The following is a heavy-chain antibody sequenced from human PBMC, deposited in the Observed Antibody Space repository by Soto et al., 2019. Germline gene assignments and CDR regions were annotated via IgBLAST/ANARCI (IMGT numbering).Heavy chain of an antibody. J-gene: IGHJ6*02. D-gene: IGHD2-21*02. CDR1: GYTFRNYI. Sequence: QVQLVQSAGEVKKPGASAIVSCQASGYTFRNYIIAWLRQAPGQGLEWMGWISPYNGNTNYARQFRGRVTLTTDPSTSAAYLELRNLGSDDAATYYCARYCAGNACYSRHYYAMDVGGQGTTVSVSS. CDR2: ISPYNGNT. CDR3: ARYCAGNACYSRHYYAMDV. V-gene: IGHV1-18*01.